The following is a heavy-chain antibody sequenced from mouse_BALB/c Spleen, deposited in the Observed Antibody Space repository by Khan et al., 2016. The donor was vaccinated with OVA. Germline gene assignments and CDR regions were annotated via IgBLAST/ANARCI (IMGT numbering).Heavy chain of an antibody. J-gene: IGHJ3*01. D-gene: IGHD3-3*01. CDR3: KRGGEGGFAY. Sequence: QVQLQQSGAELVKPGASVKLSCKASGYTFNSYYMYWVKQRPGQGLEWIGEINPSNGGTNFNEKFKSKATLTVDKSSSPAYLQLSSLTAEASAVYYGKRGGEGGFAYGGQGTLVTGAA. CDR2: INPSNGGT. CDR1: GYTFNSYY. V-gene: IGHV1S81*02.